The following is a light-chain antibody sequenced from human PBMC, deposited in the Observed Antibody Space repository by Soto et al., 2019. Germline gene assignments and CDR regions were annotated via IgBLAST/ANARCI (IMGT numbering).Light chain of an antibody. Sequence: VVMTQSPLSLPVTPGEPASISCRSSQSLLYSNGYNFLDWYLQKPGQSPQLLIYLGSNRASGAPDRFSGSGSGTYFTLNITRVEAEDVGLYYCMQAPHIPFTFGPGTKVDIK. CDR2: LGS. CDR1: QSLLYSNGYNF. V-gene: IGKV2-28*01. J-gene: IGKJ3*01. CDR3: MQAPHIPFT.